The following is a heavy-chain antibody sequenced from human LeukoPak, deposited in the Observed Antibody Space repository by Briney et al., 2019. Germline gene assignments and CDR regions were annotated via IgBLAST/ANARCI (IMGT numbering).Heavy chain of an antibody. CDR1: GGSISSSSYY. Sequence: PSETLSLTCTVSGGSISSSSYYWSWIRQPAGKGLEWIGRIYIRGTTSYNPSLKSRVTISVDTSKNQFSLKLSSVTAADTAVYYCARGYRFYFDYWGQGTLVTVSS. CDR2: IYIRGTT. V-gene: IGHV4-61*02. J-gene: IGHJ4*02. CDR3: ARGYRFYFDY. D-gene: IGHD1-26*01.